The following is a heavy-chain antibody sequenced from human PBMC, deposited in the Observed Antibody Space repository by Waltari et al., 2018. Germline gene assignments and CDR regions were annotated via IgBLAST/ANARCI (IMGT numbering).Heavy chain of an antibody. Sequence: EVQLVESGGGLVQPGGSLRLSCAASGFTFSSYWMHWVRQAPGKGLMCDSRMKGDGSSTSYADSVKGRFTIARDNAKTTLYLQMNSLRAVDTAVYYCARGSTPTYWGQGTLVTVSS. D-gene: IGHD2-15*01. V-gene: IGHV3-74*01. CDR3: ARGSTPTY. CDR2: MKGDGSST. J-gene: IGHJ4*02. CDR1: GFTFSSYW.